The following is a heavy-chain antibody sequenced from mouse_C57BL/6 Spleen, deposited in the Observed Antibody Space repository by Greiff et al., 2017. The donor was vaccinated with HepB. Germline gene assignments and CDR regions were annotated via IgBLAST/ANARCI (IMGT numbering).Heavy chain of an antibody. J-gene: IGHJ1*03. CDR3: ATDGYYLYWYFDV. D-gene: IGHD2-3*01. Sequence: EVKLQESGPELVKPGASVKMSCKASGYTFTDYNMHWVKQCHGKSLEWIGYINPNNGGTSYNQKFKGKATLTVNKSSSTAYMELRSLTSEDSAVYYCATDGYYLYWYFDVWGTGTTVTVSS. CDR1: GYTFTDYN. V-gene: IGHV1-22*01. CDR2: INPNNGGT.